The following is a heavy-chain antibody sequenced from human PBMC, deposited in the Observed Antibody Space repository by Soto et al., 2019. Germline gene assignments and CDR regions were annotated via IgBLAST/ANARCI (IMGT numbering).Heavy chain of an antibody. CDR2: VSGSGGST. CDR1: GFTFSSYA. CDR3: AKTGSGWTYLNWYFDV. V-gene: IGHV3-23*01. Sequence: EVQLLESGGGLVQPGGSLRLSCAASGFTFSSYAMNWVRQAPGKGLEWVSGVSGSGGSTYYADSVKGRFTISRDNSKNKLYLQMNRLRAEDTALYYCAKTGSGWTYLNWYFDVWGRGTLVTVSS. J-gene: IGHJ2*01. D-gene: IGHD6-19*01.